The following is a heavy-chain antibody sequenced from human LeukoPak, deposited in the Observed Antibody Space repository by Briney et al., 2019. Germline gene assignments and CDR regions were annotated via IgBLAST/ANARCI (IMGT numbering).Heavy chain of an antibody. J-gene: IGHJ5*02. CDR2: IYTSGST. CDR1: GGSISSGSYY. CDR3: ARLVSGYYDFWSGYGENWFDP. D-gene: IGHD3-3*01. Sequence: SQTLSLTCTVSGGSISSGSYYWSWIRQPAGKGLEWIGRIYTSGSTNYNPSLKSRVTISVDTSKNQFSLKLSSVTAADTAVCYCARLVSGYYDFWSGYGENWFDPWGQGTLVTVSS. V-gene: IGHV4-61*02.